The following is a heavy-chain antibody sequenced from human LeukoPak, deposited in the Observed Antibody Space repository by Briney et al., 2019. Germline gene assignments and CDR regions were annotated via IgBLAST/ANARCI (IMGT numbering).Heavy chain of an antibody. V-gene: IGHV1-18*01. CDR2: ISAYNGNT. J-gene: IGHJ6*02. CDR3: ARDRGIVVVPAAIYYYYGMDV. CDR1: GYTFTSYG. Sequence: ASVKVSCKASGYTFTSYGISWVRQAPGQGLEWMGWISAYNGNTNYAQKLQGRVTMTTDTSTSTAYMELRSLRSDDTAVYYCARDRGIVVVPAAIYYYYGMDVWGQGTTVTVSS. D-gene: IGHD2-2*01.